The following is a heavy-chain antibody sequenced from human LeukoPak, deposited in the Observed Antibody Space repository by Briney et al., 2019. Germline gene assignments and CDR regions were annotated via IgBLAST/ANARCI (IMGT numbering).Heavy chain of an antibody. V-gene: IGHV4-39*07. J-gene: IGHJ4*02. CDR1: GGSISSSSYY. CDR3: ARDPRGDFWSGLGFDY. Sequence: SETLSLTCTVSGGSISSSSYYWGWIRQPPGTGLEWIGSIYYSGSTYYNPSLKSRVTISVDTSKNQFSLKLSSVTAADTAVYYCARDPRGDFWSGLGFDYWGQGTLVTVSS. D-gene: IGHD3-3*01. CDR2: IYYSGST.